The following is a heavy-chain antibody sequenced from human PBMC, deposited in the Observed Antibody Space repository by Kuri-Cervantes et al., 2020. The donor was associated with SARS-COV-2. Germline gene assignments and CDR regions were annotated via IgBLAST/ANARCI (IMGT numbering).Heavy chain of an antibody. Sequence: SETLSLTCTVSGGSISSSSYYWGWIRQPPGKGLEWIGSIYYSGSTYYNPSLKSRVTISVDTSKNQFSLKLSSVTAADTAVYYCATERVDDYSRFYYYYYMDVWGKGTTVTVSS. CDR2: IYYSGST. J-gene: IGHJ6*03. CDR1: GGSISSSSYY. V-gene: IGHV4-39*02. D-gene: IGHD4-11*01. CDR3: ATERVDDYSRFYYYYYMDV.